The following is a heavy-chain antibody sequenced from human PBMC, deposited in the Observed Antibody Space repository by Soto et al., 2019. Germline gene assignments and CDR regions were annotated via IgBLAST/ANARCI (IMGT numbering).Heavy chain of an antibody. Sequence: QVQLVQSGAEVKEPGASVKVSCKASGYTFTSNSMHWVRQAPGQRLEWMGWIDAGNGNTKYSPKFQGRVTLTRDTSARTAYMDLSSLSSEDTAVYYCARGSYGPDFWGQGTLVTVST. V-gene: IGHV1-3*01. CDR2: IDAGNGNT. CDR3: ARGSYGPDF. CDR1: GYTFTSNS. D-gene: IGHD3-10*01. J-gene: IGHJ4*02.